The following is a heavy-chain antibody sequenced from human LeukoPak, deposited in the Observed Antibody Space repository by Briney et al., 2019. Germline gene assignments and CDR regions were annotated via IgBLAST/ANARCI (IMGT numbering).Heavy chain of an antibody. CDR3: ARHKPVDF. V-gene: IGHV5-51*01. Sequence: KVSCKASGYTFTGYYMHWVRQAPGQGLEWMGIIHPGDSDTRYSPSFQGQVTISADKSISTAYLQWSSLKASDTAMYYCARHKPVDFWGQGTLVTVSS. J-gene: IGHJ4*02. CDR2: IHPGDSDT. CDR1: GYTFTGYY.